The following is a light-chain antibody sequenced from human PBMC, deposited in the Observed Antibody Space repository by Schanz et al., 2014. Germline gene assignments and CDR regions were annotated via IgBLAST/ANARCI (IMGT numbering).Light chain of an antibody. Sequence: EIVLTQSPGTLSLSPGERATLSCRASQSVSSSYLAWYQQKPGQAPRLLIYGASSRATGMPDRFSGSGSGTDFTLTISSLQAEYVAVYYCQQYYSTYTFGQGTKRESK. CDR2: GAS. CDR1: QSVSSSY. V-gene: IGKV3-20*01. CDR3: QQYYSTYT. J-gene: IGKJ2*01.